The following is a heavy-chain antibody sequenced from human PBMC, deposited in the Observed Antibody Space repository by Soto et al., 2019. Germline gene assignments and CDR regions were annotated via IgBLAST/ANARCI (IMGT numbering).Heavy chain of an antibody. J-gene: IGHJ2*01. CDR2: IYYSGST. CDR3: ARPVYCSGGSCYAGHTWYFDL. Sequence: QLQLQESGPGLVKPSETLSLTCTVSGGSISSSSYYWGWIRQPPGKGLEWIGSIYYSGSTYYNPSLKSRVTISVDTSKNQFSLKLSSVTAADPAVYYCARPVYCSGGSCYAGHTWYFDLWGRGTLVTVSS. V-gene: IGHV4-39*01. CDR1: GGSISSSSYY. D-gene: IGHD2-15*01.